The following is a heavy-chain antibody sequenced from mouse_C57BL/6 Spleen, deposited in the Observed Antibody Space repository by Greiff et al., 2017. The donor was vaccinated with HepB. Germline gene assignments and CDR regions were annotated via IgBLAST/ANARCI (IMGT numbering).Heavy chain of an antibody. J-gene: IGHJ3*01. Sequence: VKLQESGAELVKPGASVKLSCKASGYTFTSYWMQWVKQRPGQGLEWIGEIDPSDSYTTYNQKFKGKATLTVDTSASTAYMQLSSLTAEDSAVYYCARSKDGSSDGGFAYGGQGTLVTVSA. CDR1: GYTFTSYW. D-gene: IGHD1-1*01. CDR3: ARSKDGSSDGGFAY. CDR2: IDPSDSYT. V-gene: IGHV1-50*01.